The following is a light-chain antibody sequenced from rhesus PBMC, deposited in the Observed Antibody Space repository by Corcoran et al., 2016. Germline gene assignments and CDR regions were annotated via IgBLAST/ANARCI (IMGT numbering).Light chain of an antibody. CDR3: QQYNRAPFT. CDR1: QDINRH. V-gene: IGKV1-37*01. J-gene: IGKJ3*01. CDR2: FAS. Sequence: DIQMTQSPSSMSASVGDRITITCRASQDINRHLVWYQQKAGKARKPLIYFASNLESEVPSRLTGSGSWTDFTLTITSLQPEDFATYHCQQYNRAPFTFGPGTKL.